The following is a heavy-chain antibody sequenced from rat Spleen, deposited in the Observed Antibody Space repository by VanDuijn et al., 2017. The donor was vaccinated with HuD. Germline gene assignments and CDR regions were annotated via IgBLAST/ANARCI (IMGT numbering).Heavy chain of an antibody. D-gene: IGHD1-4*01. CDR3: ARRRSLPGYNEPDY. V-gene: IGHV5-25*01. CDR2: ISPGGGKT. Sequence: EVQLVESGGGLVQPGRSMKLSCAASGFTFTNYYMAWVRQAPTKGLEWVASISPGGGKTYYRDSVKGRFTISRDNAESTLSLQMDSLRSEDTATYYCARRRSLPGYNEPDYWGQGVMVTVSS. CDR1: GFTFTNYY. J-gene: IGHJ2*01.